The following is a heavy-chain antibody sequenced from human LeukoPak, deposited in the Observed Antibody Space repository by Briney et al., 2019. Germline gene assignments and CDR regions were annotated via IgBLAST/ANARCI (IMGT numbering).Heavy chain of an antibody. D-gene: IGHD2-21*01. CDR2: IYHSGST. CDR1: GYSISSGYY. Sequence: SETLSLTCAVSGYSISSGYYWGWIRQPPGKGLEWIVSIYHSGSTYYNPSLKSRVTISVDTSKNQFSLKLSSVTAADTAVYYCARGGVLCGGDGYFDMHLFDYWGQGTLVTVSS. CDR3: ARGGVLCGGDGYFDMHLFDY. J-gene: IGHJ4*02. V-gene: IGHV4-38-2*01.